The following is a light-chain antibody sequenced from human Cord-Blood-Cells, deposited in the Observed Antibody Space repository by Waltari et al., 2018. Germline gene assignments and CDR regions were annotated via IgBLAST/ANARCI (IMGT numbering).Light chain of an antibody. CDR3: SSYTSSSTLYV. J-gene: IGLJ1*01. CDR2: DVS. Sequence: QSALTQPASVSGSPGQSIPISCPGTRGYVGGSYFLSCYHQHPGKAPKLTIYDVSNRPSGVSNLFSGSKSGNTASLTISGLQAEDEADYYCSSYTSSSTLYVFGTGTKVTVL. CDR1: RGYVGGSYF. V-gene: IGLV2-14*01.